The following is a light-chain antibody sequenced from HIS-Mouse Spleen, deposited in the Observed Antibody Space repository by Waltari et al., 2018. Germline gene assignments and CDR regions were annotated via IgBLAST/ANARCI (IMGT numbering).Light chain of an antibody. V-gene: IGLV2-23*01. Sequence: QSALTQPASVSGSPGQSITISCTGTSSYVGSYNLVPWYQQHPGKAPKLMIYEGSKRPSGVSNRFSGSKSGNTASLTISGLQAEDEADYYCCSYAGSSTSYVFGTGTKVTVL. CDR2: EGS. CDR1: SSYVGSYNL. J-gene: IGLJ1*01. CDR3: CSYAGSSTSYV.